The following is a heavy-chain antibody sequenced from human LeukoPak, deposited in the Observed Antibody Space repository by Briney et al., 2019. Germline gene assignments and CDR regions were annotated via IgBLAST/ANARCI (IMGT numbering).Heavy chain of an antibody. CDR1: GFTFSTYG. CDR3: AREVQDAFDI. CDR2: IWYDGSNK. V-gene: IGHV3-33*01. J-gene: IGHJ3*02. Sequence: PGGSLRLSCAASGFTFSTYGMHWVRQAPGKGLEWVAVIWYDGSNKYYADSVKGQFTISRDNSKNTLYLQMNSLRAEDTAVYYCAREVQDAFDIWGQGTMVIVSS.